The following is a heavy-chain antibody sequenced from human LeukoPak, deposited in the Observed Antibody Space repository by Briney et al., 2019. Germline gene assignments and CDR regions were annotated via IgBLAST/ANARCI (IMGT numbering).Heavy chain of an antibody. CDR1: GGSISSYY. J-gene: IGHJ4*02. V-gene: IGHV4-59*08. CDR2: IAYNGNT. Sequence: SETLSLTCSVSGGSISSYYWKWIRQSPGKGLEWIGYIAYNGNTNYGPSFRSRVTISVDTSKNQFSLKLSSVTAADTAVYYCARLDYGDYGGFDYWGQGTLVTVSS. D-gene: IGHD4-17*01. CDR3: ARLDYGDYGGFDY.